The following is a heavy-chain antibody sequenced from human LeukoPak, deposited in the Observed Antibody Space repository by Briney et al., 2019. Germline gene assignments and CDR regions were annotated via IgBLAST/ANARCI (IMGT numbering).Heavy chain of an antibody. CDR1: GFTFSSYS. J-gene: IGHJ6*04. D-gene: IGHD3-10*02. CDR3: AELGITMIGGV. V-gene: IGHV3-48*04. Sequence: GGSLRLSCAASGFTFSSYSMNWVRQAPGKGLGPVSYISGSGNSISYADSVKGRFTISRDNAKNSLYLQMNSLRAEDTAVYYCAELGITMIGGVWGKGTTVTISS. CDR2: ISGSGNSI.